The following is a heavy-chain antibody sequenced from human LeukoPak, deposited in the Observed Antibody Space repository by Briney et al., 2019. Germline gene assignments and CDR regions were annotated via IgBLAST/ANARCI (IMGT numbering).Heavy chain of an antibody. D-gene: IGHD6-6*01. J-gene: IGHJ4*02. V-gene: IGHV4-39*01. CDR2: FYYSGST. CDR1: GGSISSSSYF. CDR3: ASVPATIEYSSSDDY. Sequence: SETPSLTCTVSGGSISSSSYFWGWIRQPPGKGLEWIGSFYYSGSTYYNPSLKSRVTISVGTSKNQFSLKLSSVTAADTAVYYCASVPATIEYSSSDDYWGQGTLVTVSS.